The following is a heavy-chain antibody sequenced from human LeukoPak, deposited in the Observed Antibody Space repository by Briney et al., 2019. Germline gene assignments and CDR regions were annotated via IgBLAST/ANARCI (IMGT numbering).Heavy chain of an antibody. V-gene: IGHV1-46*01. D-gene: IGHD4-11*01. Sequence: ASVKVSCKASGYTFTSYFIHWVRQAPGQGLEWMGIINPSSGSSSYAQKFQGRVTMTRDTSTSTVYMELSSLRSEETAVYYCARGSGHYSDYDYWGQGTLVTVSS. CDR2: INPSSGSS. J-gene: IGHJ4*02. CDR1: GYTFTSYF. CDR3: ARGSGHYSDYDY.